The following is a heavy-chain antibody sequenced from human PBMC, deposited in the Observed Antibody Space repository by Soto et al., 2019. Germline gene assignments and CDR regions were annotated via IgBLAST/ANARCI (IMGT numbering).Heavy chain of an antibody. Sequence: QITLKESGPTLVKPTQTLTLTCTLSGFSLSANGVGVGWIRQPPGKALEWLSLIYWNDDKRYSASPKTRLTITKDTSKNQVVLTMTDMDPVDTATYYCVRGIAARGRFDQWGQGTLVTVSS. CDR2: IYWNDDK. CDR1: GFSLSANGVG. D-gene: IGHD6-6*01. V-gene: IGHV2-5*01. J-gene: IGHJ4*02. CDR3: VRGIAARGRFDQ.